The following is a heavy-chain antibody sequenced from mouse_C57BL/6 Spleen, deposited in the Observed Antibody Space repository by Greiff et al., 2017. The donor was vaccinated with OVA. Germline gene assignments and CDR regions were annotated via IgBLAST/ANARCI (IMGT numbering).Heavy chain of an antibody. CDR3: ARQTAQATWCAY. CDR1: GYTFTSYW. Sequence: VQLQQSGAELVKPGASVKLSCKASGYTFTSYWMQWVKQRPGQGLEWIGEIDPSDSYTNYNQKFKGKATLTVDTSSSTAYMQISSLSSEDSAVYYGARQTAQATWCAYWGQGTLVTVSA. J-gene: IGHJ3*01. CDR2: IDPSDSYT. V-gene: IGHV1-50*01. D-gene: IGHD3-2*02.